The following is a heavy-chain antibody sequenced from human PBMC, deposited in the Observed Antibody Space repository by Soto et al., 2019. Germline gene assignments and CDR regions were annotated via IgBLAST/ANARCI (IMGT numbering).Heavy chain of an antibody. J-gene: IGHJ4*02. D-gene: IGHD4-17*01. Sequence: GESLKISCKASGYSFTTYWIAWVRQMPGEGLEWMGIIYPGDSDTRYNPSFQGQVTISADKSLTTAYLQWSSLKASDTAMYYCAIPFTSGHDYVYDQWGQGTLVTVSS. CDR3: AIPFTSGHDYVYDQ. V-gene: IGHV5-51*01. CDR2: IYPGDSDT. CDR1: GYSFTTYW.